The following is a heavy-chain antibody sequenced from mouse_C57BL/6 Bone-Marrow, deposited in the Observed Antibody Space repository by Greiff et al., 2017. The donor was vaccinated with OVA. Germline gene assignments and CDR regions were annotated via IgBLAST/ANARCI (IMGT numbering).Heavy chain of an antibody. J-gene: IGHJ4*01. V-gene: IGHV14-1*01. CDR2: IDPEDGDT. CDR3: TKRGDDYDVSAMDY. CDR1: GFNIKDYY. D-gene: IGHD2-4*01. Sequence: EVQLQQSGAELVRPGASVKLSCTASGFNIKDYYMHWVKQRPEQGLEWIGRIDPEDGDTEYAPKFQGKATMTADTSSNTAYLQLSSLASEDTAVYYCTKRGDDYDVSAMDYWGQGTSVTVSS.